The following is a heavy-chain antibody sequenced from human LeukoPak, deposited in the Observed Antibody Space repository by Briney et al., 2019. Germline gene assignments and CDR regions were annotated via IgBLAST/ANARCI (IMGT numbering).Heavy chain of an antibody. CDR2: ISWDGGST. Sequence: EGSLRLSCAASGFTFDDYTMHWVRQAPGKGLEWVSLISWDGGSTYYADSVKGRFTISRDNSKNSLYLQMNSLRAEDTALYYCAKGFGGDGYNGDHFDYWGQGTLVTVSS. D-gene: IGHD5-24*01. J-gene: IGHJ4*02. CDR1: GFTFDDYT. V-gene: IGHV3-43*01. CDR3: AKGFGGDGYNGDHFDY.